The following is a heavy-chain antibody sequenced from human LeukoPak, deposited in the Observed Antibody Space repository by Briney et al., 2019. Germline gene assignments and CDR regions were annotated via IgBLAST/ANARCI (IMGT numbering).Heavy chain of an antibody. CDR1: GFTFSSYG. V-gene: IGHV3-30*18. CDR3: AKDGMYYYDSSGYHHLDY. Sequence: GGSLRLSCAASGFTFSSYGMHWVRQAPGKGLEWEAFISYDGSNKYYADSVKGRFTISRDNSKNTVYLQMTSLRAEDTAVYYCAKDGMYYYDSSGYHHLDYWGQGTLVTVSS. CDR2: ISYDGSNK. J-gene: IGHJ4*02. D-gene: IGHD3-22*01.